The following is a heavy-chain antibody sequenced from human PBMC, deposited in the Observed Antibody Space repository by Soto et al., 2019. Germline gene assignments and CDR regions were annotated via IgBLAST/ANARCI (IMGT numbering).Heavy chain of an antibody. CDR3: AGRAAAFNWFDP. Sequence: PSETLSLTCTVSGGSISSYYWSWIRQPPGKGLEWIGYIYYSGSTNYNPSLKSRVTISVDTSKNQFSLKLSSVTAADTAVYYCAGRAAAFNWFDPWGQGTLVTVSS. D-gene: IGHD6-13*01. CDR1: GGSISSYY. J-gene: IGHJ5*02. V-gene: IGHV4-59*01. CDR2: IYYSGST.